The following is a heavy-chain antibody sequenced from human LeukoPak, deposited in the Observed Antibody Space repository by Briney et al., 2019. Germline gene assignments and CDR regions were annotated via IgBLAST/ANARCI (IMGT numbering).Heavy chain of an antibody. V-gene: IGHV3-11*05. CDR2: ISSSSTYT. J-gene: IGHJ4*02. D-gene: IGHD2-21*02. Sequence: GGSLRLSCAASGFTFSDYYMSWIRQAPGKGLEWLSYISSSSTYTKYADSVKGRFTISRDNAKNSLYLQMNSLRAEDTAVYYCVRGEEIVVVTSIGYWGQGTLVTVSS. CDR1: GFTFSDYY. CDR3: VRGEEIVVVTSIGY.